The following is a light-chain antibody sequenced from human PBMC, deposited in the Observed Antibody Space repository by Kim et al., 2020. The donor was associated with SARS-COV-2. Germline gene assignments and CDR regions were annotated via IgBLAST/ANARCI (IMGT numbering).Light chain of an antibody. CDR2: DVT. Sequence: QSALTQPRSVSGSPGQSVTISCTGTSGHVGNYNYVSWYQQHPGKAPKLMIYDVTKRPSGVPDRFSGSKSGNTASLTISGLQAEDESDYYCCSYAGSYNFVFGTGTKVTVL. CDR1: SGHVGNYNY. V-gene: IGLV2-11*01. CDR3: CSYAGSYNFV. J-gene: IGLJ1*01.